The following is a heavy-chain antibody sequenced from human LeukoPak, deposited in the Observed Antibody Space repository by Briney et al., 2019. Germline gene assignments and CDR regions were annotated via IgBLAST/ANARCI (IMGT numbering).Heavy chain of an antibody. D-gene: IGHD2/OR15-2a*01. V-gene: IGHV1-2*02. Sequence: ASVKVSCKASGYTFTGYYMHWVRQAPGQGLEWMGWINPNSGGTNYAQKFQGRVTMTRDTSISTAYMELSRLRSDDTAVYYCAGDYYSGYRNRFDPWGQGTLVTVSS. CDR3: AGDYYSGYRNRFDP. J-gene: IGHJ5*02. CDR1: GYTFTGYY. CDR2: INPNSGGT.